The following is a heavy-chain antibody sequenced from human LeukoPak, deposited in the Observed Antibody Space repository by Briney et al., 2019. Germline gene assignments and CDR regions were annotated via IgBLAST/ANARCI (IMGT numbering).Heavy chain of an antibody. J-gene: IGHJ4*02. V-gene: IGHV3-23*01. D-gene: IGHD3-22*01. CDR2: VTSGGST. CDR1: GFTFTNYA. CDR3: AKRHDSSGPTGYFDY. Sequence: GGSLRLSCAASGFTFTNYATSWVRQAPGKGLEWVSSVTSGGSTYYADSVKGRFTISRDNSKNTLDLQMNSLRAGDRAVYYGAKRHDSSGPTGYFDYWGKGILVTVSS.